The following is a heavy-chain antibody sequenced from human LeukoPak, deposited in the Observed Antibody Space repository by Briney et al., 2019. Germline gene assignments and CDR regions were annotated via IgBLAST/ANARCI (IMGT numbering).Heavy chain of an antibody. CDR2: IIPILGIA. V-gene: IGHV1-69*04. Sequence: GSSVKVSCKASGGTFSSYAISWVRQAPGQGLEWMGRIIPILGIANYAQKFQGRVTITADKSTSTAYMELSSLRSEDTAVYYCARADADGVKGSDYWGQGTLVTVSS. J-gene: IGHJ4*02. CDR1: GGTFSSYA. CDR3: ARADADGVKGSDY. D-gene: IGHD2-8*01.